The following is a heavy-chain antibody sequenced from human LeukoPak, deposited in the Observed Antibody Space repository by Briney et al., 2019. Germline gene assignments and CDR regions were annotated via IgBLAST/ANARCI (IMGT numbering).Heavy chain of an antibody. CDR1: GLTFSTYA. J-gene: IGHJ4*02. V-gene: IGHV3-23*01. D-gene: IGHD5-12*01. Sequence: PGGSLRLSCAVSGLTFSTYAMTWVRQAPGKGLEWVSTIRGDGTVTFYADSVKGRFTISRDNSKNTFSLQLNSLRAEDTAVFYCAKGGHYSPFDYWGQGALVTVSS. CDR3: AKGGHYSPFDY. CDR2: IRGDGTVT.